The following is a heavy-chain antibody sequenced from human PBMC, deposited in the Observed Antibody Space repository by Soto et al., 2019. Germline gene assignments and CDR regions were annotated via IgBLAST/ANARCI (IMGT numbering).Heavy chain of an antibody. Sequence: RLSCAASGFSFSISPMHWVRQAPGKGPEWVARISYDGTNKFYADSVKGRFTIARDNSKSTLYLQVDSLSPEDAAVYYCARDPKTSGCQHRAFNYFDSWGQGALVTVSS. CDR3: ARDPKTSGCQHRAFNYFDS. D-gene: IGHD3-3*02. CDR1: GFSFSISP. J-gene: IGHJ4*02. CDR2: ISYDGTNK. V-gene: IGHV3-30-3*01.